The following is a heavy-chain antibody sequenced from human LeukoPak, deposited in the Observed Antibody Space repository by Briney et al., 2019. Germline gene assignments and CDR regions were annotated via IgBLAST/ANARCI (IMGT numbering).Heavy chain of an antibody. D-gene: IGHD3-10*01. J-gene: IGHJ5*02. CDR3: ARGRGPYGWFDP. CDR1: GFTLSNHW. CDR2: VNRDGSET. Sequence: GGSLRLSCAASGFTLSNHWMTWVRQVPGRGPEWVANVNRDGSETYYLDSVKGRFTISRDNAKNTLYLQMNSLRAEDAAVYYCARGRGPYGWFDPWGQGTLVTVSS. V-gene: IGHV3-7*01.